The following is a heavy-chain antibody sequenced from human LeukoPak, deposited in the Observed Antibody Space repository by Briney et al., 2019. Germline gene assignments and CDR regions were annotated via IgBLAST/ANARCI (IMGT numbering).Heavy chain of an antibody. D-gene: IGHD7-27*01. Sequence: GGSLRLSCAASGFTFSSYTMSWVRQAPGKGLEWVSTTTTSDGNTYYADSVKGRFTVSRDNSKNTLFLQMNSLRAEDTAVYYCAKDGGLWVSAHWGDSWGRGTLVTVSS. CDR2: TTTSDGNT. V-gene: IGHV3-23*01. CDR1: GFTFSSYT. J-gene: IGHJ4*02. CDR3: AKDGGLWVSAHWGDS.